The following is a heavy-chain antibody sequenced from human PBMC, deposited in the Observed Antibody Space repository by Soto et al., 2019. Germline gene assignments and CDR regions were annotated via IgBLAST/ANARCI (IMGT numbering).Heavy chain of an antibody. CDR3: AKDMKWGGMTTIHYFDS. CDR2: ISWNSETL. D-gene: IGHD4-17*01. V-gene: IGHV3-9*01. Sequence: EVQLVESGGGLVQPGRSLRLSCAASGFTVDDYAMHWVRQAPGKGLEWVSGISWNSETLDYADSVKGRFTISRDNAKSSLFLQMNSLRPDDTALYYCAKDMKWGGMTTIHYFDSWGQGTLVTVSS. J-gene: IGHJ4*02. CDR1: GFTVDDYA.